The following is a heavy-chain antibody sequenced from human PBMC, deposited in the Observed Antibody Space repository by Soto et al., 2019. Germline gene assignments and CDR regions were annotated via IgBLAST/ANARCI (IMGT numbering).Heavy chain of an antibody. D-gene: IGHD5-18*01. CDR3: ATGDTAMDVYYYYGMDV. Sequence: PGGSLRLSCAASGFTFSSYGMHWVRQAPGKGLEWVAVIWFDGSNKYYADSVKGRFTISRDNSKNTLYLQMNSLRAEDTAVYYCATGDTAMDVYYYYGMDVWRQGTTVTVSS. CDR2: IWFDGSNK. V-gene: IGHV3-33*01. CDR1: GFTFSSYG. J-gene: IGHJ6*02.